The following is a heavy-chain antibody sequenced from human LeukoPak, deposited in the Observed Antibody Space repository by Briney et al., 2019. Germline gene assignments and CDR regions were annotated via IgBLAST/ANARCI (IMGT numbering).Heavy chain of an antibody. J-gene: IGHJ5*02. CDR3: ARGIRFSSGWFNYNWFDP. CDR2: MNPNSGNT. CDR1: GYTFTSYD. V-gene: IGHV1-8*03. D-gene: IGHD6-19*01. Sequence: ASVKVSCKASGYTFTSYDINWVRQATGQGLEWMGWMNPNSGNTGYAQKFQGRVTITRNTSISTAYMELSSLRSEDTAVYYCARGIRFSSGWFNYNWFDPWGQGTLVTVSS.